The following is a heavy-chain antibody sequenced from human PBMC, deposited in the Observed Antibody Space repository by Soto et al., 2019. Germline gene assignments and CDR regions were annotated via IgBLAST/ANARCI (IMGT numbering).Heavy chain of an antibody. CDR2: IYHSGST. V-gene: IGHV4-4*02. CDR1: GGSISSSNW. J-gene: IGHJ6*02. Sequence: QVQLQESGPGLVKPSGTLSLTCAVSGGSISSSNWWSWVRQPPGKGLEWIGEIYHSGSTNYNPSXXSRVTISVDKXXTXFXXKLSSVTAADTAVYYCARYSIRGGYKDYYYYGMDVWGQGTTVTVSS. D-gene: IGHD3-22*01. CDR3: ARYSIRGGYKDYYYYGMDV.